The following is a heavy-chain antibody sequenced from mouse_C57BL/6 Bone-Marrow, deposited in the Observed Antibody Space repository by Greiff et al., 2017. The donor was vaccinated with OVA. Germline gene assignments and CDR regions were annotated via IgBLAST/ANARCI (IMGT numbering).Heavy chain of an antibody. CDR3: ARSGYALYAMDY. V-gene: IGHV5-17*01. D-gene: IGHD1-3*01. CDR1: GFTFSDYG. Sequence: DVMLVESGGGLVKPGGSLKLSCAASGFTFSDYGMHWVRQAPEKGLEWVAYISSGSSTIYYADTVKGRFTISRDNAKNTLFLQMTSLRSEDTAMYYCARSGYALYAMDYWGQGTSVTVSS. J-gene: IGHJ4*01. CDR2: ISSGSSTI.